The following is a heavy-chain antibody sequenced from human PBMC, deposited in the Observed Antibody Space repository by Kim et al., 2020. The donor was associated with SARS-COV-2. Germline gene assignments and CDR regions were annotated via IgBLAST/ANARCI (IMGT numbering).Heavy chain of an antibody. J-gene: IGHJ3*02. V-gene: IGHV4-39*01. D-gene: IGHD2-2*01. CDR3: AGRIVVVPAATETTYAFDI. CDR2: IYCSGST. Sequence: SETLSLTCTVSGGSISSSSYYWGWIRQPPGKGLEWIGSIYCSGSTYYNPSLKSRVTISVDTSKNQFSLKRSSVTAADTAGYYCAGRIVVVPAATETTYAFDIWGQGTMVTVSS. CDR1: GGSISSSSYY.